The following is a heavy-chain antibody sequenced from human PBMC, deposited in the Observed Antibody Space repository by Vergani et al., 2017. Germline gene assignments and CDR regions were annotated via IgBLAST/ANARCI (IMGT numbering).Heavy chain of an antibody. D-gene: IGHD3-10*01. Sequence: QLQLQESGPGLVKPSETLSLICTVSGGSINHSSSFWGRIRQSPGKGLEWIGSINYVGRTYYIPSLKSRATVFVDTSNIQFSLNLTSVTAADTAVYYCARGSGDNWYFDLWGRGTLVTVSS. CDR3: ARGSGDNWYFDL. CDR2: INYVGRT. V-gene: IGHV4-39*01. CDR1: GGSINHSSSF. J-gene: IGHJ2*01.